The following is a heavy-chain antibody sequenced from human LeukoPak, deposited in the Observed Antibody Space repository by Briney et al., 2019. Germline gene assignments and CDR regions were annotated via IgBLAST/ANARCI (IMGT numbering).Heavy chain of an antibody. D-gene: IGHD6-19*01. CDR3: ARGALLAVAGFQRHYYGMDV. CDR2: MNPNRGNT. Sequence: ASVKVSCKASGYTFTSYDINWVRQATGQGLEWMGWMNPNRGNTGYAQKFQGRVTMTRNTSISTAYMELSSLRSEDTAVYYCARGALLAVAGFQRHYYGMDVWGQGTTVTVSS. CDR1: GYTFTSYD. J-gene: IGHJ6*02. V-gene: IGHV1-8*01.